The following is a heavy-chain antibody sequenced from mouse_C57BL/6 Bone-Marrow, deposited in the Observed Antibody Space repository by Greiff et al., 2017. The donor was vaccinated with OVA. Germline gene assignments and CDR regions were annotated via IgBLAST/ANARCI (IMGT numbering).Heavy chain of an antibody. Sequence: QVQLQQSGAELVKPGASVKISCKASGYAFSSYWMNWVKQRPGKGLEWIGQIYPGDGDTTYNGKFKGKATLTADKSSSTAYMQLSSLTSEDSAVYFCARGGAPWAWFAYWGQGTLVTVSA. CDR3: ARGGAPWAWFAY. CDR1: GYAFSSYW. CDR2: IYPGDGDT. D-gene: IGHD4-1*01. J-gene: IGHJ3*01. V-gene: IGHV1-80*01.